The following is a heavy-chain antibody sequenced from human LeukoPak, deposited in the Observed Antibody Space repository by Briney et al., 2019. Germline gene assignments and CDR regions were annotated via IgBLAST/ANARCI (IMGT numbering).Heavy chain of an antibody. Sequence: ETLSLTCTVSGASISGYYWSWIRQPPGKGLEWIGYIYYSGNTNYNPSLKSRVTISVDTFKNQFSLKLSSVTAADTAVYYCARITGYVTARNPTFDYWGQGTLVTVSS. D-gene: IGHD2-21*02. CDR1: GASISGYY. CDR3: ARITGYVTARNPTFDY. J-gene: IGHJ4*02. V-gene: IGHV4-59*01. CDR2: IYYSGNT.